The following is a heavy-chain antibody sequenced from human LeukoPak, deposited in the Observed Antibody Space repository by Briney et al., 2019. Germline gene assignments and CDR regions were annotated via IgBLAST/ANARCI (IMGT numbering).Heavy chain of an antibody. J-gene: IGHJ4*02. CDR3: VRAVGATTGIDY. V-gene: IGHV1-2*02. D-gene: IGHD1-26*01. Sequence: ASVKVSCKASGYTFTGYYMHWVRQAPGQGLEWMGWINPNSGGTNYAQKFQGRVTMTRDTSISTAYMELSRLRSDDTAVYYCVRAVGATTGIDYWGQGTLVTVSS. CDR2: INPNSGGT. CDR1: GYTFTGYY.